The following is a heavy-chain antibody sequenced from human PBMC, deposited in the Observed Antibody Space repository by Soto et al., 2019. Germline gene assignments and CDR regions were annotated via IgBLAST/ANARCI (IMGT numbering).Heavy chain of an antibody. CDR3: ARDDGGTWSYYYYYGMDV. J-gene: IGHJ6*02. V-gene: IGHV3-33*01. CDR1: GFTFSSYG. D-gene: IGHD1-1*01. Sequence: QVQLVESGGGVVQPGRSLRLSCAASGFTFSSYGMHWVRQAPGKGLEWVAVIWYDGSNKYYADSVKGRFTIPRDNSKNTLYLQMNSLRAEDTAVYYCARDDGGTWSYYYYYGMDVWGQGTTVTVSS. CDR2: IWYDGSNK.